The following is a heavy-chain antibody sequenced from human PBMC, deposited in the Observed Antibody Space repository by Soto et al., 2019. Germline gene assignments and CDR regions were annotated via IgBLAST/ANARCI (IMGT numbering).Heavy chain of an antibody. Sequence: PGGSLRLSCAASGFTFSSYGMHWVRQAPGKGLEWVAVISYDGSNKYYADSVKGRFTISRDNSKNTLYLQMNSLRAEDTAVYYCAKNYYDSSGYYLDYYFDYWGQGTLVTVSS. CDR2: ISYDGSNK. V-gene: IGHV3-30*18. D-gene: IGHD3-22*01. CDR1: GFTFSSYG. J-gene: IGHJ4*02. CDR3: AKNYYDSSGYYLDYYFDY.